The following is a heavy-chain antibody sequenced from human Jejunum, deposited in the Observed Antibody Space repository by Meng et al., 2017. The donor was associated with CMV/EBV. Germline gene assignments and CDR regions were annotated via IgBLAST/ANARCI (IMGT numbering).Heavy chain of an antibody. CDR3: ARDRYSYGRYYYYYAMDV. D-gene: IGHD5-18*01. CDR2: ITQDGDEE. Sequence: SNYLMSWVRQAPGKGLEWVANITQDGDEEYYVDSVKGRFTISRDNAKNSLYLQMNSLRAEDTAVYYCARDRYSYGRYYYYYAMDVWGQGTTVTVSS. CDR1: SNYL. V-gene: IGHV3-7*01. J-gene: IGHJ6*02.